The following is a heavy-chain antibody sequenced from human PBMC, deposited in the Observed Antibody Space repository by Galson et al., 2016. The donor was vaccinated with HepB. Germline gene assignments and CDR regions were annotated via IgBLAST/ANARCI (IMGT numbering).Heavy chain of an antibody. V-gene: IGHV3-7*01. CDR1: EFTFSTYW. Sequence: SLRLSCAASEFTFSTYWMNWVRQAPGKGLEWVANIKEDGSEKNYVDSVKGRFTISKDNAKNSLYLQMNSLRVEDTAIYYCAIGGGWLTEDWGQGTLVTVSS. CDR2: IKEDGSEK. D-gene: IGHD5-12*01. J-gene: IGHJ4*02. CDR3: AIGGGWLTED.